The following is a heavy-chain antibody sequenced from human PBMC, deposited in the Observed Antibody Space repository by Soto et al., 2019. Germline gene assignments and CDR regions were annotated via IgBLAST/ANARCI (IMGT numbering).Heavy chain of an antibody. J-gene: IGHJ6*02. V-gene: IGHV4-39*01. CDR1: GGSISSSSYY. CDR3: ARRRAATLTLYYYYGMDV. D-gene: IGHD6-13*01. Sequence: SETLSLTCTVSGGSISSSSYYWGWIRQPPGKGLEWIGSIYYSGSTYYNPSLKSRVTISVDTSKNQFSLKLSSVTAADTAVYYCARRRAATLTLYYYYGMDVWGQGTTVTVSS. CDR2: IYYSGST.